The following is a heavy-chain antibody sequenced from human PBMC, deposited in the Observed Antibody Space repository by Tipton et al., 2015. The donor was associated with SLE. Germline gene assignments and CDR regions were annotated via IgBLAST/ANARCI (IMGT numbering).Heavy chain of an antibody. CDR1: GGSFSAYY. J-gene: IGHJ4*02. CDR2: INHSGST. CDR3: GKYDYDSTGVQAVHY. V-gene: IGHV4-34*06. D-gene: IGHD3-22*01. Sequence: TLSLTCAVYGGSFSAYYWTWIRQPPGRGLEWIGQINHSGSTNYNPSLKSRVTVSVDTSKNQFSLKLASVTAADTAVYYCGKYDYDSTGVQAVHYWGQGTQVTVSS.